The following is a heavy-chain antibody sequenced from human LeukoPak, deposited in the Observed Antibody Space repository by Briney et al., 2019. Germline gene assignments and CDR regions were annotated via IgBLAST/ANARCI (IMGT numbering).Heavy chain of an antibody. CDR1: GGTFSSYA. V-gene: IGHV1-69*01. D-gene: IGHD3-22*01. J-gene: IGHJ4*02. Sequence: SVKVSCKASGGTFSSYAISWVRQAPGQGLEWMGGIIPIFGTANYAQKFQGRVTITADESTSTAYMELSSLRSEDTAVYYCARGGSSYNDEHEEFDYWGQGTVVTVSS. CDR2: IIPIFGTA. CDR3: ARGGSSYNDEHEEFDY.